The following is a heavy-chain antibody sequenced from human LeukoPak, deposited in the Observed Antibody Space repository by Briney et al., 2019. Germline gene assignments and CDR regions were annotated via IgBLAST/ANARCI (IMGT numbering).Heavy chain of an antibody. Sequence: GRSQRLSCAASGFTFSSYAMHWVRQAPGKGLEWVALISYDGSNKYSADSVKGRFSISRDSSKNTLYLQLNSLRAEDTAVYYCAREYSSFRIFDYWGQGTLVTVSS. CDR1: GFTFSSYA. V-gene: IGHV3-30*01. D-gene: IGHD6-6*01. CDR3: AREYSSFRIFDY. CDR2: ISYDGSNK. J-gene: IGHJ4*02.